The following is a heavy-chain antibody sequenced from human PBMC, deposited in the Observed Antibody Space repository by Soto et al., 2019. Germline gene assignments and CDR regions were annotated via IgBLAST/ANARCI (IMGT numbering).Heavy chain of an antibody. Sequence: GGSLSLSCAASGFTFTDYSMSWIRQAPGKGLEWLAFIDSRGRTLSYADSVKGRFTISRDNAKNSLYLQMHSLRADDTAVYYLVRQAARNYIDSCGQGDVVTVSS. CDR2: IDSRGRTL. D-gene: IGHD6-6*01. CDR1: GFTFTDYS. CDR3: VRQAARNYIDS. J-gene: IGHJ4*02. V-gene: IGHV3-11*01.